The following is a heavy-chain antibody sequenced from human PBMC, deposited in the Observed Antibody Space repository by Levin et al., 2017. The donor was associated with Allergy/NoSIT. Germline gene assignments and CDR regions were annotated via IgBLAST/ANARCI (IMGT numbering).Heavy chain of an antibody. Sequence: KVSCQGSGYIFPSYWISWVRQMPGKGLEWMGRIDPSNSYSTYDPSFEGHVTISADKSIDTAYLQWSSLQASDTAIYYCARDRGYRQDVVDHWGQGTLVTVSS. CDR2: IDPSNSYS. J-gene: IGHJ4*02. V-gene: IGHV5-10-1*01. CDR1: GYIFPSYW. CDR3: ARDRGYRQDVVDH. D-gene: IGHD5-12*01.